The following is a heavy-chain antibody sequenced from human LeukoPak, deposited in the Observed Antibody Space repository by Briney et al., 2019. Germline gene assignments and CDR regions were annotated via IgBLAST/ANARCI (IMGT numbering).Heavy chain of an antibody. D-gene: IGHD5-18*01. V-gene: IGHV4-38-2*01. Sequence: PSETLSLTCAVSGYSISSGYYWGWIRQPPGKGLEWIGSIYTSGSTNYNPSLKSRVTMSVDTSKNQFSLKLSSVTAADTAVYYCARGWVYSYVSYYYYYYMDVWGKGTTVTVSS. CDR2: IYTSGST. CDR3: ARGWVYSYVSYYYYYYMDV. CDR1: GYSISSGYY. J-gene: IGHJ6*03.